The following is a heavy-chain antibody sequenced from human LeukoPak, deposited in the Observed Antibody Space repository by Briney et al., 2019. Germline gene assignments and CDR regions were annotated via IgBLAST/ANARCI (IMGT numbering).Heavy chain of an antibody. CDR2: ISSSSSYT. Sequence: GGSLRLSCAASGFTFSDYYMSWIRQAPGKGLEWVSYISSSSSYTNYADSVKGRFTISRDNAKNSLYLQVNSLRAEDTAVYYCARDRGGYFQHWGQGTLVTVSS. V-gene: IGHV3-11*06. J-gene: IGHJ1*01. CDR1: GFTFSDYY. CDR3: ARDRGGYFQH. D-gene: IGHD3-16*01.